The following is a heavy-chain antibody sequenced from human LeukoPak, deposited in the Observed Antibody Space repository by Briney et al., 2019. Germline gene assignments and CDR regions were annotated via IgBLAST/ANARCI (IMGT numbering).Heavy chain of an antibody. CDR3: ARETSLAAAGTVPSYYYYYMDV. CDR1: GFAFSAYW. V-gene: IGHV3-74*01. CDR2: ITTDGSDS. J-gene: IGHJ6*03. Sequence: GGSLRLSCEVSGFAFSAYWMSWVRQAPGKGLEWVSRITTDGSDSGYADPVKGRFTVSRDNAKNTLYLQMNSLRAEDTAVYYCARETSLAAAGTVPSYYYYYMDVWGKGTTVTVSS. D-gene: IGHD6-13*01.